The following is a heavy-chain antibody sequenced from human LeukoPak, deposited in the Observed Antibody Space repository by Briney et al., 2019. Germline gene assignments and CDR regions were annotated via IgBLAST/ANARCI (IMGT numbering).Heavy chain of an antibody. CDR2: IRYDGSNK. Sequence: PGGSLRLSCAASGFTFSTYVMSWVRQAPGKGLEWVAFIRYDGSNKYYADSVKGRFTISRDNSKNTLYLQMNSLRAEDTAVYYCAVMVADFDYWGQGTLVTVSS. CDR1: GFTFSTYV. V-gene: IGHV3-30*02. D-gene: IGHD2-15*01. CDR3: AVMVADFDY. J-gene: IGHJ4*02.